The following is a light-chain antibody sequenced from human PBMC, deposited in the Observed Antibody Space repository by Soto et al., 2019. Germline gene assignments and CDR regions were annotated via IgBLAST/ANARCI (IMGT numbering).Light chain of an antibody. CDR3: QTWGTGPWV. J-gene: IGLJ3*02. Sequence: QLVLTQSPSASASLGASVKLTCTLSSGHSSYAIAWHQQQPEKGPRYLMKLNSDGSHSKGDGIPDRFSGSSSGAERYLTIARRQSEDEAHYYWQTWGTGPWVFGGGTKLTVL. CDR1: SGHSSYA. V-gene: IGLV4-69*01. CDR2: LNSDGSH.